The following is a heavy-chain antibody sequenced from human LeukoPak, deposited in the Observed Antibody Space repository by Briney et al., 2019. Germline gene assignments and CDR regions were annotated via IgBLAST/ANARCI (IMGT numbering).Heavy chain of an antibody. CDR3: ASRSSYSSSWYEDWFDP. Sequence: ASVKVSCKASGYTFTSYAMNWVRQAPGQGLEWMGRIIPILGIANYAQKFQGRVTTTADISTSTAYMELSSLRSEDTAVYYCASRSSYSSSWYEDWFDPWGQGTLVTVSS. D-gene: IGHD6-13*01. CDR1: GYTFTSYA. V-gene: IGHV1-69*04. J-gene: IGHJ5*02. CDR2: IIPILGIA.